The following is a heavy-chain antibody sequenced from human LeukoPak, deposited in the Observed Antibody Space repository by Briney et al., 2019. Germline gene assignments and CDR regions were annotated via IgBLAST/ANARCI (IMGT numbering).Heavy chain of an antibody. V-gene: IGHV3-49*03. CDR3: AREGAVIRYYFDY. CDR1: GFTFGDYA. J-gene: IGHJ4*02. Sequence: GGSLRLSCTVSGFTFGDYAMSWFRQAPGKGLEWVAFIRSKAYGGTTEYAASVKGRFSIPRDDSKSIAYLQMNSLKTEDTAVYYCAREGAVIRYYFDYWGQGTLVTVSS. D-gene: IGHD4-11*01. CDR2: IRSKAYGGTT.